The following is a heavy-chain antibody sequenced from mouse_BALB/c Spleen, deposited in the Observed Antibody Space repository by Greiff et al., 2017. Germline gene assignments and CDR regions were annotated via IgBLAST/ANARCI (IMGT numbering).Heavy chain of an antibody. CDR3: TRRMGHY. J-gene: IGHJ2*01. CDR1: GFTFSNYW. Sequence: EVKLMESGGGLVQPGGSMKLSCVASGFTFSNYWMNWVRQSPEKGLEWVAEIRLKSNNYATHYAESVKGRFTISRDDSKSSVYLQMNNLRAEDTGIYYCTRRMGHYWGQGTTLTVSS. D-gene: IGHD4-1*01. CDR2: IRLKSNNYAT. V-gene: IGHV6-6*02.